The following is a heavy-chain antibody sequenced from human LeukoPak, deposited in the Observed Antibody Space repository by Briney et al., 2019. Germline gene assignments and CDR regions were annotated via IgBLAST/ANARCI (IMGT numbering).Heavy chain of an antibody. D-gene: IGHD6-19*01. J-gene: IGHJ5*02. CDR2: INGDGSST. CDR3: ARAKAVAGSAGDNWFDP. Sequence: GGSLRLSCAASGFTFGSYWMHWVRQAPGKGLVWVSGINGDGSSTSYADSVKGRFTISRDNAKNTLYLQMNSLRAEDTAVYFCARAKAVAGSAGDNWFDPWGQGALVTVSS. V-gene: IGHV3-74*01. CDR1: GFTFGSYW.